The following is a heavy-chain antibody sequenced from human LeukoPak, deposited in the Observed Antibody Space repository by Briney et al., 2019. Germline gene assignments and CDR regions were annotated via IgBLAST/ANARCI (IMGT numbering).Heavy chain of an antibody. CDR2: INHSGST. J-gene: IGHJ3*02. CDR3: ARAKRFGITVIVVVRADDAFDI. D-gene: IGHD3-22*01. V-gene: IGHV4-34*01. Sequence: KPSETLSLTCAVYGGSFSGYYWSWIRQPPGKGLEWIGEINHSGSTNYNPSLKSRFTISVDTSKNQFSLKLSSVTAADTAVYYCARAKRFGITVIVVVRADDAFDIWGQGTMVTVSS. CDR1: GGSFSGYY.